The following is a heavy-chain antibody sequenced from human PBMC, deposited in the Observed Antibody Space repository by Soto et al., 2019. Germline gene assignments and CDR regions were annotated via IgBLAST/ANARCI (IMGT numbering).Heavy chain of an antibody. CDR1: GYTFTSYA. CDR3: ARAPRIVATITRYYGMDV. V-gene: IGHV1-3*01. CDR2: INAGNGNT. D-gene: IGHD5-12*01. J-gene: IGHJ6*02. Sequence: QVQLVQSGAEVKKPGASVKVSCKASGYTFTSYAMHWVRQAPGQRLEWMGWINAGNGNTKYSQKFQGRVTITRDTAASTAYMELSSLRSEDTAVYYWARAPRIVATITRYYGMDVWGQGTTVTVSS.